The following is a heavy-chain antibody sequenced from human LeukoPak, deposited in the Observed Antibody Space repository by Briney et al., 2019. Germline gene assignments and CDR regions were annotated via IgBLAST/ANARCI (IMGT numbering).Heavy chain of an antibody. Sequence: PGGSLRLSCAASGFTFSNYAMSWVRQAPGKGLEWVSAISGSGGSTYYADSVKGRFTISRDNSKNTLYLQMNSLRAEDTAVYYCAKVEMATIYTAFDHWGQGTLVTVSS. CDR1: GFTFSNYA. CDR2: ISGSGGST. D-gene: IGHD5-12*01. CDR3: AKVEMATIYTAFDH. J-gene: IGHJ4*02. V-gene: IGHV3-23*01.